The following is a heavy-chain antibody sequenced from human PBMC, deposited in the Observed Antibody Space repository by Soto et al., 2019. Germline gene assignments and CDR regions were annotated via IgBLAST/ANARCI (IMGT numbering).Heavy chain of an antibody. CDR3: ARKCLVRGARRAGDYYYGMDV. CDR1: GGTFSSYA. V-gene: IGHV1-69*13. Sequence: SVKVSCKASGGTFSSYAISWVRQAPGQGLEWMGGIIPIFGTANYAQKFQGRVTITADESTSTAYMELSSLRSEDTAVYYCARKCLVRGARRAGDYYYGMDVWGQGTTVTVSS. D-gene: IGHD3-10*01. CDR2: IIPIFGTA. J-gene: IGHJ6*02.